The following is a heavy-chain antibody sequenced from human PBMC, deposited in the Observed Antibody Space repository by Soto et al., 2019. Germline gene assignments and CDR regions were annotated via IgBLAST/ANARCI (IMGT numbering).Heavy chain of an antibody. D-gene: IGHD3-3*01. Sequence: SVEVTCKAPGGTFGSYASCWVRQAPGQGLEWMGGIIPIFGTANYAQKFQGRVTITADESTSTAYMELSSLRSEDTAVYYCARDKTCWVGVAIKEYYYYYGMDVWGQGTTVTVS. J-gene: IGHJ6*02. CDR2: IIPIFGTA. CDR3: ARDKTCWVGVAIKEYYYYYGMDV. V-gene: IGHV1-69*13. CDR1: GGTFGSYA.